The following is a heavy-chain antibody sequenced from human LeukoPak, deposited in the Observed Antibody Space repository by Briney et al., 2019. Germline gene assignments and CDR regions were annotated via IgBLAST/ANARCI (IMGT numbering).Heavy chain of an antibody. D-gene: IGHD2-8*01. Sequence: QSGGSLRLSCAASGFTVSSHYMNWVRQAPGKGLEWVSVIYSGGDTYYADSVKGRFTISRDNFKNTLYLQMNSLRAEDTAVYYCARVNNGLDAFDIWGQGTLVTVSP. J-gene: IGHJ3*02. CDR2: IYSGGDT. V-gene: IGHV3-53*01. CDR1: GFTVSSHY. CDR3: ARVNNGLDAFDI.